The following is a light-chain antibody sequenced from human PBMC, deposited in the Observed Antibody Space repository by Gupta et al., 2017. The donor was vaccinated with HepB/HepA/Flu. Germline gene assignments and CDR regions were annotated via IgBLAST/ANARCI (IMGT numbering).Light chain of an antibody. CDR2: WAS. J-gene: IGKJ1*01. V-gene: IGKV4-1*01. CDR3: QQHYGTIPT. CDR1: QSILYSSNNKNY. Sequence: DIVMTQSPDSLAVSLGEKATINCKSSQSILYSSNNKNYLAWYQQKPGQPPKLRIYWASTRESGVPDRFSGTGSGTDFTLSISSLQAEDVAVYYCQQHYGTIPTFGQGTKVEIK.